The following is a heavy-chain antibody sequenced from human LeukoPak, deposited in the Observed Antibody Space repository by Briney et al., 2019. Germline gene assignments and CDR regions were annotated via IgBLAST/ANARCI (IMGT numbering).Heavy chain of an antibody. CDR2: ISGSGGST. Sequence: PGGSLRLSCAASGFTFSSYAMGWVRQAPGKGLEWVSAISGSGGSTYYADSVKGRFTISRDNSKNTLYLQMNSLRAEDTAVYYCAKPAVGYGDYGVDYWGQGTLVTVSS. V-gene: IGHV3-23*01. CDR1: GFTFSSYA. J-gene: IGHJ4*02. CDR3: AKPAVGYGDYGVDY. D-gene: IGHD4-17*01.